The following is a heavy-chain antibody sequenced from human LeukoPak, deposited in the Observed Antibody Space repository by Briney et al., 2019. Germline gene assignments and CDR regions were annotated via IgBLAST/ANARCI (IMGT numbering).Heavy chain of an antibody. D-gene: IGHD2-15*01. J-gene: IGHJ6*02. CDR1: GFTFDDYA. CDR3: AKGVVVEDYYYNGMDV. Sequence: GGSLTLSCAASGFTFDDYAMHWVRQAPGKGLEWVSGINWNGGSIGYTDSVKGRFTVSRDNAKNSLYLQMNSLRVEDTALYYCAKGVVVEDYYYNGMDVWGQGTTVTVSS. CDR2: INWNGGSI. V-gene: IGHV3-9*01.